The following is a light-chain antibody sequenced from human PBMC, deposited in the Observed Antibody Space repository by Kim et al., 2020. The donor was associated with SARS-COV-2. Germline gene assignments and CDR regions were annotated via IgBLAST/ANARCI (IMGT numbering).Light chain of an antibody. V-gene: IGKV1-6*01. CDR2: SAS. CDR3: LQDYHYPLT. CDR1: QGIGND. Sequence: AIQMTQSPSSLSASVGDRVTVTCRASQGIGNDLDWYQQKPGKAPKLLIYSASSLQSGVPSRFSGSGSGTDFTLTISSLQPEYFATYYCLQDYHYPLTFGGGTKVDIK. J-gene: IGKJ4*01.